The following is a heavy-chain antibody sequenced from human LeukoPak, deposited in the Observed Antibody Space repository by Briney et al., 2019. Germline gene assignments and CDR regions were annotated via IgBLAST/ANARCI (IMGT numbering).Heavy chain of an antibody. Sequence: SETLSLTCTVSGGSISSYYWSWIRQPPGKGLEWIGYIYYSGSTNYNPSLKSRVTILVDTSKNQFSLKLSSVTAADTAVYYCARVGRGGVVSAATEYFDYWGQGTLVTVSS. J-gene: IGHJ4*02. D-gene: IGHD2-2*01. CDR1: GGSISSYY. CDR2: IYYSGST. V-gene: IGHV4-59*01. CDR3: ARVGRGGVVSAATEYFDY.